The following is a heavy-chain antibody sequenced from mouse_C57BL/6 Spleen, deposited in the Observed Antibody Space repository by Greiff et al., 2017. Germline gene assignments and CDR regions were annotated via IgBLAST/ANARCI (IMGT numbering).Heavy chain of an antibody. J-gene: IGHJ4*01. V-gene: IGHV1-85*01. Sequence: VQVVESGPELVKPGASVKLSCKASGYTFTSYDINWVKQRPGQGLEWIGWIYPRDGSTKYNEKFKGKATLTVDTSSSTAYMELHSLTSEDSAVYFCARRGRLLLYAMDYWGQGTSVTVSS. D-gene: IGHD2-3*01. CDR1: GYTFTSYD. CDR2: IYPRDGST. CDR3: ARRGRLLLYAMDY.